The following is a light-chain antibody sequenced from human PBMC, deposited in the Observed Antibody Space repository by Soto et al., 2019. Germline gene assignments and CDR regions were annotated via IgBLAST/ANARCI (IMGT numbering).Light chain of an antibody. CDR3: CSSAGDTTFFV. CDR1: SSDVGSYYP. J-gene: IGLJ1*01. V-gene: IGLV2-23*02. Sequence: QSVLTQPASMSGSPGQSITIACTGTSSDVGSYYPVSWFQQHPGKAPKLIIYEVNKRPSGVSDRFSGSKSGNTASLTSSGLQAADEAEYYCCSSAGDTTFFVFGTGTKVTVL. CDR2: EVN.